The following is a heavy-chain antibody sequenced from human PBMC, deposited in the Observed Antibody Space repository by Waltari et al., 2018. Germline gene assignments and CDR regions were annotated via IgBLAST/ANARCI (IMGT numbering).Heavy chain of an antibody. V-gene: IGHV1-69*01. CDR3: ARSSGPTRGTGGAFDI. Sequence: QVQLVQSGAEVKKPGSSVKVSCKASGGTFSSYAISCVRQAPGPGLEWMGGIVPIFGTANYAQKFQGRVTITADESTSTAYMELSSLRSEDTAVYYCARSSGPTRGTGGAFDIWGQGTMVTVSS. CDR2: IVPIFGTA. CDR1: GGTFSSYA. D-gene: IGHD3-10*01. J-gene: IGHJ3*02.